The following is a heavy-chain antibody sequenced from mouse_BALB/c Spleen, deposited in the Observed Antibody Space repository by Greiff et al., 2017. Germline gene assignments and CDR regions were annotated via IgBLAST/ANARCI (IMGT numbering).Heavy chain of an antibody. CDR3: ARGPYYRYDAYFDY. V-gene: IGHV3-6*02. Sequence: VQLQQSGPGLVKPSQSLSLTCSVTGYSITSGYYWNWIRQFPGNKLEWMGYISYDGSNNYNPSLKNRISITRDTSKNQFFLKLNSVTTEDTATYYCARGPYYRYDAYFDYWGQGTTLTVSS. D-gene: IGHD2-14*01. CDR1: GYSITSGYY. CDR2: ISYDGSN. J-gene: IGHJ2*01.